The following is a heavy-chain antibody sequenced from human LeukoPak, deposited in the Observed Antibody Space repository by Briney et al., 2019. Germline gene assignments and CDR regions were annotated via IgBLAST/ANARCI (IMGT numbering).Heavy chain of an antibody. V-gene: IGHV1-2*02. J-gene: IGHJ4*02. Sequence: ASVKVSCKASGYTFTGYYMHWVRQAPGQGLEWMGWINPNSGGTNYAQKFKGRVTITRDTSISTAYMELSRLRSDDTAVYYCARSIAAAGTRASGDYWGQGTLVTVSS. CDR2: INPNSGGT. CDR3: ARSIAAAGTRASGDY. D-gene: IGHD6-13*01. CDR1: GYTFTGYY.